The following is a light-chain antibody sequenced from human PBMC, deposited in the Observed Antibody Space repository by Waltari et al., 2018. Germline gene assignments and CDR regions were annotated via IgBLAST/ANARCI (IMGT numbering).Light chain of an antibody. J-gene: IGLJ1*01. Sequence: QSALTQPASVSGSPGQSITISCTGTSSDVGSYNLVPWYQQHPGKAPKLMIYEGSKRPSGVSNRFSGSKSGKTASLTISGLQAEDEADYYCCSYAGSSTLYVFGTGTKVTVL. CDR2: EGS. CDR3: CSYAGSSTLYV. V-gene: IGLV2-23*01. CDR1: SSDVGSYNL.